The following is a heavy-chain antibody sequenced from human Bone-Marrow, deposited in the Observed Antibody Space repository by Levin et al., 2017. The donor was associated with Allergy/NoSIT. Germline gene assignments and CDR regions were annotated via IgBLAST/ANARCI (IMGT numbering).Heavy chain of an antibody. CDR2: IRNKVNSYTT. CDR3: ARAARYGDLDY. J-gene: IGHJ4*02. CDR1: GFTFSDHY. Sequence: PGESLKISCAASGFTFSDHYMDWVRQAPGKGLEWVGRIRNKVNSYTTEYAASVKGRFTISRDDSKNSLYLQMNSLKTEDTAVYYCARAARYGDLDYWGQGTLVTVSS. V-gene: IGHV3-72*01. D-gene: IGHD4-17*01.